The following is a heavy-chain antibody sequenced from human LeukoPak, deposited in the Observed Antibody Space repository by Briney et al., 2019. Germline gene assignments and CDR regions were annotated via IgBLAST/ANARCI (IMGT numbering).Heavy chain of an antibody. CDR2: ISGSGGGT. J-gene: IGHJ6*03. CDR3: AKNRGAGSHYYYHMNV. V-gene: IGHV3-23*01. Sequence: PGGSLRLSCAASGFTFSTYAMSWVCQAAGKGLEWVSLISGSGGGTYYADSVKGRFTISRDNSKNTLYLQLNSLRVEDTAVYYCAKNRGAGSHYYYHMNVWGKGTTVTVSS. CDR1: GFTFSTYA. D-gene: IGHD1-26*01.